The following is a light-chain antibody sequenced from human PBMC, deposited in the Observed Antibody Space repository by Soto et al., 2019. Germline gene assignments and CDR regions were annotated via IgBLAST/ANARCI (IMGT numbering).Light chain of an antibody. CDR2: AAS. J-gene: IGKJ2*01. V-gene: IGKV1-39*01. CDR1: QSITRY. Sequence: DIQMTQSPSSLSASVGDRVTITCRASQSITRYLNWYQQIPGKAPKLLIYAASSLQSGVPSRFSGSGSGTDFTLTISSLQPEDFATYYCQYSCTTPPMYNFGQGTKLEIK. CDR3: QYSCTTPPMYN.